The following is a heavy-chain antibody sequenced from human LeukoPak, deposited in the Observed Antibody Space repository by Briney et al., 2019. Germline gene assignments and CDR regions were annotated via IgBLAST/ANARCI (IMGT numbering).Heavy chain of an antibody. V-gene: IGHV4-31*02. J-gene: IGHJ1*01. CDR1: GYFVINDNSI. CDR2: FHPDGTT. D-gene: IGHD5-24*01. Sequence: PSQTLSLICSVSGYFVINDNSIWRCIRQHPEKGLEWIGHFHPDGTTYYNPSLKSRLTITIDTSKNHYSLEMTSMTAADTAVYYCTRGADDYKTGSWGQGTLVTVSS. CDR3: TRGADDYKTGS.